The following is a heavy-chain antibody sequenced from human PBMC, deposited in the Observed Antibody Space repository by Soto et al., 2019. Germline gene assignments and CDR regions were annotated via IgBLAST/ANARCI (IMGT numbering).Heavy chain of an antibody. V-gene: IGHV4-61*01. CDR3: ARGSGSYYAY. CDR2: ISYSGST. Sequence: QVQLQESGPGLVKPSETLSLTCTVSGASVSSDNYYWSWIRQPPGKGLECIGYISYSGSTNYNPSRKSRVPISIDTSKKQFPRKLSSVTAADTAVYYCARGSGSYYAYWCQGTLVTVSS. CDR1: GASVSSDNYY. J-gene: IGHJ4*02. D-gene: IGHD1-26*01.